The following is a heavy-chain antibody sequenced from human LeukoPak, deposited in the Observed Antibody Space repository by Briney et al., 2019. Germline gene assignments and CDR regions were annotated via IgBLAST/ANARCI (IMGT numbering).Heavy chain of an antibody. J-gene: IGHJ6*03. CDR3: ARSTYSSSWGDYYYYYYMDV. CDR1: GFTFSDYY. V-gene: IGHV3-11*01. D-gene: IGHD6-6*01. Sequence: GGSLRLSCAASGFTFSDYYMSWIRQAPWKGLEWVSYISSSGSTIYYADSVKGRFTISRDNAKNSLYLQMNSLRAEDTAVYYCARSTYSSSWGDYYYYYYMDVWGKGTTVTVSS. CDR2: ISSSGSTI.